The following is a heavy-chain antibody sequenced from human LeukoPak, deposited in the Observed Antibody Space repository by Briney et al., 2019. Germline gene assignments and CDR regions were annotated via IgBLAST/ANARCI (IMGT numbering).Heavy chain of an antibody. CDR3: ARSGAGAWNYGKLDY. CDR2: ISAYNGNT. D-gene: IGHD1-7*01. CDR1: GCTFTSYG. J-gene: IGHJ4*02. Sequence: ASVKVSCKASGCTFTSYGISWVRQAPGQGLEWMGWISAYNGNTNYAQKLQGRVTMTTDTSTSTAYMELRSLRSDDTAVYYCARSGAGAWNYGKLDYWGQGTLVTVSS. V-gene: IGHV1-18*01.